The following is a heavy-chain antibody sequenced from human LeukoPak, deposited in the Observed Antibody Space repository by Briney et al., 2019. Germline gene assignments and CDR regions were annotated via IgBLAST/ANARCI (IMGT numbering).Heavy chain of an antibody. CDR3: AKGKTSSGYYYYFDY. J-gene: IGHJ4*02. CDR2: ISWNSGSI. V-gene: IGHV3-9*01. CDR1: GFTFSSYE. Sequence: GGSLRLSCAASGFTFSSYEMNWVRQAPGKGLEWVSCISWNSGSIGYADSVKGRFTISRDNAQNSLYLQMNSLRAEDTALYYCAKGKTSSGYYYYFDYWGQGTLVTVSS. D-gene: IGHD3-22*01.